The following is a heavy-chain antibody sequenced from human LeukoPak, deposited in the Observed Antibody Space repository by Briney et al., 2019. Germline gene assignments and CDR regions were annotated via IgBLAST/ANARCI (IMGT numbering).Heavy chain of an antibody. CDR2: INPNSGGT. CDR3: ARDRVGLGMNWFDP. J-gene: IGHJ5*02. CDR1: GYAFIGYY. Sequence: ASVKVSCKASGYAFIGYYIYWLRPAPGQGLEWMGWINPNSGGTRYAQEFQGRVNMTMDTSISTVYMEMRSLRFDDTAVYYCARDRVGLGMNWFDPWGQGTLVIVSS. V-gene: IGHV1-2*02. D-gene: IGHD7-27*01.